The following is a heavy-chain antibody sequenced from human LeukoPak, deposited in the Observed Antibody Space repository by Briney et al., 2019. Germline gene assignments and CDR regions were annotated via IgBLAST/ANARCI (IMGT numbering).Heavy chain of an antibody. V-gene: IGHV3-21*04. J-gene: IGHJ4*02. CDR2: ISDTGDYT. CDR1: GFTFSSYA. CDR3: ARGVAAAGISFDY. Sequence: GGSLRLSCAASGFTFSSYAMNWVRQAPGKGLEWVSSISDTGDYTHYADSLKGRFTISRDNAKNSLFLQMNSLRAEDTAVYYCARGVAAAGISFDYWGQGTLVTVSS. D-gene: IGHD6-13*01.